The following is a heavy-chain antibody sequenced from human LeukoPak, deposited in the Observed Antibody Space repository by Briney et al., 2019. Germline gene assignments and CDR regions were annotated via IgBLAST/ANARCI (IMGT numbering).Heavy chain of an antibody. CDR2: VNPSGGGT. Sequence: ASVKVSCKASGYTFTNYHLHWERQAPGQGLEWMGIVNPSGGGTSNAQKFQGRLTMTGDTSTSTVYMELSSLRSEDTAVYYCARGGDHSERPLYYWGQGSLVTVSS. CDR1: GYTFTNYH. CDR3: ARGGDHSERPLYY. J-gene: IGHJ4*02. D-gene: IGHD1-26*01. V-gene: IGHV1-46*01.